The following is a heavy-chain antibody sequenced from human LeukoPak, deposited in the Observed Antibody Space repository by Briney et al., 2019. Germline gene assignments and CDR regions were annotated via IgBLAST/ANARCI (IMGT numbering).Heavy chain of an antibody. CDR3: ARGYGSGSLSPSF. CDR2: IYTSGST. Sequence: SETLSLTCTVSGGSISRSSYYWGWIRQPPGKGLEWIGRIYTSGSTTYNSSLKSRVTISLDTSKNHFSLRLSSVTAADTAVYYCARGYGSGSLSPSFWGQGTLVTVSS. J-gene: IGHJ4*02. D-gene: IGHD3-10*01. V-gene: IGHV4-61*02. CDR1: GGSISRSSYY.